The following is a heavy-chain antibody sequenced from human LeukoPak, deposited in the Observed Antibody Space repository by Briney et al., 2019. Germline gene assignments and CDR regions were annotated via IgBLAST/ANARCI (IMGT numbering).Heavy chain of an antibody. CDR3: ARHLAEIAAAGTTLYNWFDP. J-gene: IGHJ5*02. CDR1: GGSISTYY. V-gene: IGHV4-59*08. Sequence: SETLSLTCTVSGGSISTYYWSWIRQPPGKGLEWIGYIHYSGSTNYNPALKSRVTISVDTSKNQFSLKLSSVTAADTAVYYCARHLAEIAAAGTTLYNWFDPWGQGTLVTVSS. D-gene: IGHD6-13*01. CDR2: IHYSGST.